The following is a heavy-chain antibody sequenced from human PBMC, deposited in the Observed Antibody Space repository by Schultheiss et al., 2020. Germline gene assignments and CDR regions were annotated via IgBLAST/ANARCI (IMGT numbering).Heavy chain of an antibody. CDR2: IDWDDDK. J-gene: IGHJ6*04. CDR1: GFSLTTSGMC. V-gene: IGHV2-70*01. CDR3: ARIDRATGYYYGMDV. D-gene: IGHD5-12*01. Sequence: SGPTLVKPTQTLTLTCTFSGFSLTTSGMCVSWIRQPPGKALEWLALIDWDDDKYYSTSLKTRLTISKDTSKNQVVLTMTNMDPVDTATYYCARIDRATGYYYGMDVWGKGTTVTVSS.